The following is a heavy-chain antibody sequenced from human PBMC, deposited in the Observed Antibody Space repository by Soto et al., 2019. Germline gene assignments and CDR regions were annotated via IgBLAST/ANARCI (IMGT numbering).Heavy chain of an antibody. D-gene: IGHD3-22*01. V-gene: IGHV4-4*02. CDR1: GGSISSSNW. CDR3: ARGDYYDSSGPCKD. J-gene: IGHJ4*02. CDR2: IYYSGST. Sequence: SETLSLTCAVSGGSISSSNWWSWVRQHPGKGLEWIGYIYYSGSTNYNPSLKSRVTISVDTSKNQFSLKLSSVTAADTAVYYCARGDYYDSSGPCKDWGQGALVTVSS.